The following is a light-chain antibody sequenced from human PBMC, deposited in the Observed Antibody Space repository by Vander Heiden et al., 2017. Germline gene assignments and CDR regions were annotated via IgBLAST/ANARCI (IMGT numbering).Light chain of an antibody. V-gene: IGKV1-39*01. Sequence: DIQMTQSPSSLSASVGDRVTITCRASQSISSFLNWYQQKPGKAPKLLIYSASSLNGGVPSRFSGSGSGTDFTLTIRSLQPEDFATYYCQESDTTPHTFGQGTKLEIK. J-gene: IGKJ2*01. CDR2: SAS. CDR3: QESDTTPHT. CDR1: QSISSF.